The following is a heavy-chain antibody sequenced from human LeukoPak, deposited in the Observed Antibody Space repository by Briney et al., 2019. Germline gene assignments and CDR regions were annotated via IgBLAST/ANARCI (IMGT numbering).Heavy chain of an antibody. D-gene: IGHD3-10*01. V-gene: IGHV4-59*01. CDR2: IHYSGST. CDR3: ARGEREIGLLLWFGEPLYYFDY. Sequence: SGTLSLTCAVYGGSFSGYYWSWIRQPPGKGLEWIGYIHYSGSTNYNPSLKSRVTISVDTSKNQFSLKLSSVTAADTAVYYCARGEREIGLLLWFGEPLYYFDYWGQGTLVTVSS. J-gene: IGHJ4*02. CDR1: GGSFSGYY.